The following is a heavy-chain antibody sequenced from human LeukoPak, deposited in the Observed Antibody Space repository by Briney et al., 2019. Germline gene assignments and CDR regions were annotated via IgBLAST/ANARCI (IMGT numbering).Heavy chain of an antibody. CDR1: GGSISSGGYS. V-gene: IGHV4-31*03. Sequence: SQTLSLTCTVSGGSISSGGYSWSWIRQHPGKGLEWIGYIYYSGSTYYNPSLKSRVTISVDTSKNQFSLKLSSVTAADTAVYYCARGGYDFWSGYYFDYWGQGTLVTVSS. CDR3: ARGGYDFWSGYYFDY. CDR2: IYYSGST. D-gene: IGHD3-3*01. J-gene: IGHJ4*02.